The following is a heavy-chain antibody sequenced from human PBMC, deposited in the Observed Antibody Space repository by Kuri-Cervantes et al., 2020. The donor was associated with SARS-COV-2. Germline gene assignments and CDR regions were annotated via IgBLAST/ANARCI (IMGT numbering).Heavy chain of an antibody. D-gene: IGHD6-6*01. CDR3: ARSMEYSSSSAHFDY. V-gene: IGHV4-4*02. J-gene: IGHJ4*02. CDR1: GGSISSSNW. Sequence: SETLSLTCAVSGGSISSSNWWSWVRQPPGKGLEWIGEIYHSGGTNYNPSLKSRVTISVDKSKNQFSLKLSSVTAADTAVYYCARSMEYSSSSAHFDYWGQGTLVTVSS. CDR2: IYHSGGT.